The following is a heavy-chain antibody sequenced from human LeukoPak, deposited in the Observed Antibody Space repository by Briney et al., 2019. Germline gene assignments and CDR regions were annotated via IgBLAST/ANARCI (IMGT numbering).Heavy chain of an antibody. CDR2: ISGSGGST. CDR3: AKGYCSSTSCSYFDY. D-gene: IGHD2-2*01. CDR1: GFTFSSYA. J-gene: IGHJ4*02. Sequence: PGGSLRLSCAASGFTFSSYAMSWVRQAPGKGLEWVSAISGSGGSTYYVDSVKGRFTISRDNSKNTLYLQMNSLRAEDTAVYYCAKGYCSSTSCSYFDYWGQGTLVTVSS. V-gene: IGHV3-23*01.